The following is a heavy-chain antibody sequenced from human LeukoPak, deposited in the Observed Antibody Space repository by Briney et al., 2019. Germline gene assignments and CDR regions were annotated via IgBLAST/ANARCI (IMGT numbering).Heavy chain of an antibody. CDR1: GGSISSGSYF. V-gene: IGHV4-61*02. CDR3: ARERAAAGPYYFDY. Sequence: SETLSLTCTVSGGSISSGSYFWSWIRQPAGKGLEWIERIYTSGSTNYNPSLKSRITISLDTSMNQFSLNLSSVTAAETAVYYCARERAAAGPYYFDYWGPGILVTVSS. CDR2: IYTSGST. J-gene: IGHJ4*02. D-gene: IGHD6-25*01.